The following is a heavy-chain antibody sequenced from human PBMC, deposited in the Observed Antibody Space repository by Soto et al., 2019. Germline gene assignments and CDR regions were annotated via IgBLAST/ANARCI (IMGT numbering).Heavy chain of an antibody. CDR1: AGSMSSHY. CDR2: ISYSGST. Sequence: PSVTLSLTCTASAGSMSSHYWTWLRQPPGKGLEWIGYISYSGSTYYNPSLKSRVTISADTSRNQFSLKLSSVIAADTAVYYCARTARDGSFGYLGQGNLILVSS. CDR3: ARTARDGSFGY. V-gene: IGHV4-59*11. J-gene: IGHJ4*02. D-gene: IGHD3-10*01.